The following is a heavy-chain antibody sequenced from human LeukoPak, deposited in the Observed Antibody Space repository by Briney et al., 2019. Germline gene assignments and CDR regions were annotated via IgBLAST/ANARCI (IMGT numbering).Heavy chain of an antibody. CDR1: GLTFGSYT. Sequence: GGSLRLSCTASGLTFGSYTMSWVRQAPGKGLEWVSGITATGSRTYYADSVKGRFTISRDNSKNTVFLQMNSLRADDTAVYYCATRPATETYYAVFDYWGQGTLVTVSS. V-gene: IGHV3-23*01. CDR2: ITATGSRT. D-gene: IGHD3-10*01. CDR3: ATRPATETYYAVFDY. J-gene: IGHJ4*02.